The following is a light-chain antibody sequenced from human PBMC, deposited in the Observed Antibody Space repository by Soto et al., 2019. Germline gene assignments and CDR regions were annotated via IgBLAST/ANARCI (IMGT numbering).Light chain of an antibody. J-gene: IGKJ1*01. Sequence: DIQMTQSPSTLSASVGDRLTITCRASQSISSWLAWYQQKPGKAPKVLIYDASSLASGVPSRFSGSGSGTEFTLTISSLQPDDFATYYCQQYNSYSWTFGQGTKVDI. CDR1: QSISSW. CDR2: DAS. CDR3: QQYNSYSWT. V-gene: IGKV1-5*01.